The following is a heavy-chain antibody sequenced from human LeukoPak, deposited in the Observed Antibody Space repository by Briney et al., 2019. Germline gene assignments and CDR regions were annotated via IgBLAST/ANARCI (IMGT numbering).Heavy chain of an antibody. CDR3: ALFPGEGDPFDI. Sequence: SQTLSLTCTVSGGSISSGDYYWSWIRQPPGKGLEWIGYIYYSGSTSYNPSLKSRLTISVDTSKNQFSLKLSSVTAADTAVYYCALFPGEGDPFDIWGQGTMVTVSS. V-gene: IGHV4-30-4*01. D-gene: IGHD3-16*01. J-gene: IGHJ3*02. CDR1: GGSISSGDYY. CDR2: IYYSGST.